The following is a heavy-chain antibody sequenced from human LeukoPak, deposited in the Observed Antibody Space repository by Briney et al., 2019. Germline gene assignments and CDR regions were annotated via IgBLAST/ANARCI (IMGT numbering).Heavy chain of an antibody. Sequence: TGGSLRLSCAASGFTFSSYGMHWVRQAPGKGLEWVAFIRYDGSNKYYADSVKGRFTISRDNSKNTLYLQMNSLRAEDTAVYYCAKDDGWLQPSYYFDYWGQGTLVTVSS. CDR1: GFTFSSYG. CDR2: IRYDGSNK. CDR3: AKDDGWLQPSYYFDY. V-gene: IGHV3-30*02. J-gene: IGHJ4*02. D-gene: IGHD5-24*01.